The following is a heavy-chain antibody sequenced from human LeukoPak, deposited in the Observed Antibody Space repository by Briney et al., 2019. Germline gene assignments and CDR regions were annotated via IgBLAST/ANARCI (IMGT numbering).Heavy chain of an antibody. CDR2: INHSGST. Sequence: PSETLSLTCAVYGGSFSGYYWSWIRQPPGKGLEWIGEINHSGSTNYNPSLKSRVTISVDTSKNQFSLKLSSVTAADTAVYYCARHRASGSGIDYWGQGTLVTVSS. J-gene: IGHJ4*02. CDR3: ARHRASGSGIDY. CDR1: GGSFSGYY. D-gene: IGHD3-10*01. V-gene: IGHV4-34*01.